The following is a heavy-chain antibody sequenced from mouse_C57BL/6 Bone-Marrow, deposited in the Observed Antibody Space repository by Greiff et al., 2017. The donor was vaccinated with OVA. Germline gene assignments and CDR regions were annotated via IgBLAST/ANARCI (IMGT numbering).Heavy chain of an antibody. CDR3: TRDLVYSNYFDY. V-gene: IGHV5-9-1*02. CDR2: ISSGGDYI. D-gene: IGHD2-5*01. Sequence: EVKLVESGAGLVKPGGSLKLSCAASGFTFSSYAMSWVRQTPEQRLEWVAYISSGGDYIYYADTVKGRFTISRDNARNTLYLHMSSLKSEDVAMYYSTRDLVYSNYFDYWGKGTTLTVSS. J-gene: IGHJ2*01. CDR1: GFTFSSYA.